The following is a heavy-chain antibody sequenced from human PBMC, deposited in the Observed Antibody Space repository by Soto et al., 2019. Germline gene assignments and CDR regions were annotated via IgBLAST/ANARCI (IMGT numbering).Heavy chain of an antibody. CDR3: ARMRVDPKYYGMDV. Sequence: SGPTLVNPTPTLTLTCTFSGFSLSTSGMCVSWIRQPPGKALEWLARIDWDDDKYYSTSLKTRLTISKDTSKNQVVLTMTNMDPVDTATYYCARMRVDPKYYGMDVWGQGTTVTVSS. J-gene: IGHJ6*02. V-gene: IGHV2-70*11. CDR2: IDWDDDK. D-gene: IGHD5-12*01. CDR1: GFSLSTSGMC.